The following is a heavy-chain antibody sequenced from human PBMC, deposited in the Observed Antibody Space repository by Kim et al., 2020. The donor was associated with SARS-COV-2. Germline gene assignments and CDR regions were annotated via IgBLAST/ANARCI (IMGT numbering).Heavy chain of an antibody. CDR3: ARLGGSGYDSELDY. CDR2: IHYTGST. Sequence: SETLSLTCTVSGDSISDSYYWGWLHPPPGKVLEWIGIIHYTGSTYYNPSLKSRVTISVDMSNHQFSLHLRSVTAADTAVYYCARLGGSGYDSELDYWGQGPRDSVS. V-gene: IGHV4-39*01. J-gene: IGHJ4*02. D-gene: IGHD5-12*01. CDR1: GDSISDSYY.